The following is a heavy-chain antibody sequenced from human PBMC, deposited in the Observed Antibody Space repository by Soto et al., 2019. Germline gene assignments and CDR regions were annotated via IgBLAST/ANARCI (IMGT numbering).Heavy chain of an antibody. CDR3: ARDHCSSTSCYYYYYYGMDV. D-gene: IGHD2-2*01. V-gene: IGHV6-1*01. Sequence: PSQTLSLTCVISGDSVSSNSAAWNWIRQSPSRGLEWLGRTYYRSKWYNDYAVSVKSRITINPDTSKNQFSLQLNSVTPEDTAVYYCARDHCSSTSCYYYYYYGMDVWGQGTTVTVSS. J-gene: IGHJ6*02. CDR1: GDSVSSNSAA. CDR2: TYYRSKWYN.